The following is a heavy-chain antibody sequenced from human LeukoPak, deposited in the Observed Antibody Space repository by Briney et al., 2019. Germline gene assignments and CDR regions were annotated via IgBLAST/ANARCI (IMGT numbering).Heavy chain of an antibody. CDR2: ISGSGGST. CDR3: YAYDIVVVPAAITLPDAFDI. D-gene: IGHD2-2*02. J-gene: IGHJ3*02. CDR1: GFTFSSYA. Sequence: GGSLRLSCAASGFTFSSYAMSWVRQAPGKGLEWVSAISGSGGSTYYADSVKGRFTISRDNSKNTLYLQMNSLRAEDTAVYYWYAYDIVVVPAAITLPDAFDIWGQGTMVTVSS. V-gene: IGHV3-23*01.